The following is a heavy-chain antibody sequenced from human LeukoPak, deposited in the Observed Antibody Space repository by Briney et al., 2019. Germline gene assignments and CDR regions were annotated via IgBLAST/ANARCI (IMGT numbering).Heavy chain of an antibody. CDR2: ISGSGTST. CDR3: ARDLAWGAFDY. V-gene: IGHV3-23*01. D-gene: IGHD7-27*01. J-gene: IGHJ4*02. Sequence: PGGSLRLSCAASGFTFSSYAMSWVRQAPGKGLEWVSAISGSGTSTYYADSVKGRFTISRDDSKNTLSLQMNSLTVEDTAVYYCARDLAWGAFDYWGQGTLVTVSS. CDR1: GFTFSSYA.